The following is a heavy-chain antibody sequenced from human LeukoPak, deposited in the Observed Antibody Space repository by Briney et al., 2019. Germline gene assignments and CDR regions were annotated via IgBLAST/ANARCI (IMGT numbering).Heavy chain of an antibody. Sequence: PGGSLRLPCAASGFTFRSYWMHWVRQAPGKGLVWVSRINSDGSSTNYADSVRGRFTISRDNAKNTLYLQMNSLRADDTAVYYCARDYYTSGSPNDFWGQGTLVTVSS. CDR1: GFTFRSYW. D-gene: IGHD3-10*01. CDR3: ARDYYTSGSPNDF. V-gene: IGHV3-74*01. J-gene: IGHJ4*02. CDR2: INSDGSST.